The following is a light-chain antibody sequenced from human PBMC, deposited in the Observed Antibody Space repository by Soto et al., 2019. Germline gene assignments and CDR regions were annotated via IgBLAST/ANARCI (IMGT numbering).Light chain of an antibody. V-gene: IGKV3-20*01. Sequence: EIVLTHSPGTLSVPPGERATLSCRASQSISSNQLAWYQQKPGQAPSLLIYGASSRATGIPDRFSGSGSGTDFTLTISRLEPEDSAIYYCQQYVSWTFGQGTKVEIK. J-gene: IGKJ1*01. CDR1: QSISSNQ. CDR3: QQYVSWT. CDR2: GAS.